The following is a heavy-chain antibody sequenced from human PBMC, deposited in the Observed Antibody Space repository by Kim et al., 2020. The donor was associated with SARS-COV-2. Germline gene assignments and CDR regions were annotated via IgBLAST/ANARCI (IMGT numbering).Heavy chain of an antibody. J-gene: IGHJ4*02. CDR1: GFSFTSYW. V-gene: IGHV3-7*01. CDR3: ARASAFYYDDRGDLFDY. CDR2: IDQVGNEK. Sequence: GGSLRLSCVASGFSFTSYWMSWVRQAPGKGLEWVANIDQVGNEKYYVDSVKGRFIISRDNAKNSLYLEVNSLRAEDTAVYYCARASAFYYDDRGDLFDYWGQGTLVTVSS. D-gene: IGHD3-22*01.